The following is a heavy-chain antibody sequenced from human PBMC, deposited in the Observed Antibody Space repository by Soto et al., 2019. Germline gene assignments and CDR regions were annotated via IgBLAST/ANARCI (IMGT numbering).Heavy chain of an antibody. J-gene: IGHJ4*02. V-gene: IGHV3-72*01. D-gene: IGHD2-21*01. Sequence: EVQLVESGAGLVQPGGSLRLSCAVSGFTFSDHYMDWVRQAPGKGLEWVGRSRNKANSFSTAYAPSVKGRFTISRDDSKISLYLQMNSLKTDDTAVYYCTRIAYNYGPGDYWGQGTLVTVSS. CDR2: SRNKANSFST. CDR1: GFTFSDHY. CDR3: TRIAYNYGPGDY.